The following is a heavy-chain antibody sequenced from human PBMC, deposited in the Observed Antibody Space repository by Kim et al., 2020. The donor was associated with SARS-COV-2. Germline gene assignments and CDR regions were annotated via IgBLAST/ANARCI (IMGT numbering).Heavy chain of an antibody. D-gene: IGHD3-3*02. Sequence: RTTYTPSLKSRVTISVDTSKNQFSLKLSSVTAADTAVYYCARGRFSRFDLWGRGTLVTVSS. J-gene: IGHJ2*01. V-gene: IGHV4-34*01. CDR3: ARGRFSRFDL. CDR2: RT.